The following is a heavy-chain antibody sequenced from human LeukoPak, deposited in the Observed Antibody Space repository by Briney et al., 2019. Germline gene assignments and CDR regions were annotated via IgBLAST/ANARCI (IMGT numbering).Heavy chain of an antibody. D-gene: IGHD2-15*01. CDR3: ARGGDELLWY. CDR1: GYSFTSYW. J-gene: IGHJ4*02. Sequence: GESPRISCKGSGYSFTSYWISWVRQMPGKGLEWMGRIDPSDSYTNYSPSFQGHVTISADKSISTAYLQLSSLKASDTAVYYCARGGDELLWYWGQGTLVTVSS. CDR2: IDPSDSYT. V-gene: IGHV5-10-1*01.